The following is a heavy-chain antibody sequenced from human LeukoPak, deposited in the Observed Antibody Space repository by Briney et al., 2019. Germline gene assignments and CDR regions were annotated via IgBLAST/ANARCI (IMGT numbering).Heavy chain of an antibody. CDR3: AKEDTAMATDY. J-gene: IGHJ4*02. Sequence: GGSLRLSCAASGFTFSSYAMHWVRQAPGKGLEWVAVISYDGSNKYYADSVKGRFTISRDNSKNTLYLQMNSLRAEDTALYYCAKEDTAMATDYWGQGTLVTVSS. V-gene: IGHV3-30*04. D-gene: IGHD5-18*01. CDR2: ISYDGSNK. CDR1: GFTFSSYA.